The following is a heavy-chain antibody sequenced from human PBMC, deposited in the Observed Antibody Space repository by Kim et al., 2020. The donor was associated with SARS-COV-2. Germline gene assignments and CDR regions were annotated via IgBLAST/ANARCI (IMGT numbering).Heavy chain of an antibody. CDR2: ISYDGSNK. V-gene: IGHV3-30-3*01. J-gene: IGHJ4*02. Sequence: GGSLRLSCAASGFTFSSYAMHWVRQAPGKGLEWVAVISYDGSNKYYADSVKGRFTISRDNSKNTLYLQMNSLRAEDTAVYYCASSAGGYYYFDCWGQGTLVTVSS. D-gene: IGHD2-15*01. CDR1: GFTFSSYA. CDR3: ASSAGGYYYFDC.